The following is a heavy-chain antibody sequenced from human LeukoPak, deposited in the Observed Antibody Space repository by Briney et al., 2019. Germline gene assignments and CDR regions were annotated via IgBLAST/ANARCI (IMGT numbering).Heavy chain of an antibody. V-gene: IGHV3-48*01. Sequence: GGSLRLSCVASGFSFSRDSMNWVRQAPGKGLEWISYISYDSMIKYYADSVRGRFTISRDSAKDSLYLQMHSLRAEDTAVYYCARGHNSSSSGFYYYYMDVWGRGTTVTVSS. J-gene: IGHJ6*03. CDR2: ISYDSMIK. CDR1: GFSFSRDS. D-gene: IGHD6-6*01. CDR3: ARGHNSSSSGFYYYYMDV.